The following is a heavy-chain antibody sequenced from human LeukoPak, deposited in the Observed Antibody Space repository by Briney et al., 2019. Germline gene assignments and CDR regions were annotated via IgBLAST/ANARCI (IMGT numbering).Heavy chain of an antibody. CDR2: ISSSSSYI. D-gene: IGHD1-26*01. CDR3: ARVSTVGLGGSAFDI. Sequence: GGSLRLSCAASGFTFSSYSMNWVRQAPGKGLEWVSSISSSSSYIYYAGSVKGRFTISRDNAKNSLYLQMNSLRAEDTAVYYCARVSTVGLGGSAFDIWGQGTMVTVSS. CDR1: GFTFSSYS. J-gene: IGHJ3*02. V-gene: IGHV3-21*01.